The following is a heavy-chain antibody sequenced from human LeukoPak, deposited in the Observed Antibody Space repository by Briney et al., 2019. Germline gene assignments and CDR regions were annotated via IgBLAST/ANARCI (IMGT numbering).Heavy chain of an antibody. CDR3: ARDLGDTVMVPG. Sequence: GGSLRLSCAASGFTFSSYGMHRVRQAPGKGLEWVAVIWYGGSNKYYADSVKGRFTISRDNSKNTLYLQMNSLGAEDTAVYYCARDLGDTVMVPGWGQGTLV. CDR2: IWYGGSNK. CDR1: GFTFSSYG. V-gene: IGHV3-33*08. J-gene: IGHJ4*02. D-gene: IGHD5-18*01.